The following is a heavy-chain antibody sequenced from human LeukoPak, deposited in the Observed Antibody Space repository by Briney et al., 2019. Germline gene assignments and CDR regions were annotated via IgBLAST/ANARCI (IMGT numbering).Heavy chain of an antibody. V-gene: IGHV4-39*07. Sequence: LETLSLTCSVSGGSITSSGHYWVWLRQPPGKGPEWIASMYFGGSAFYNPSLKSRANISIDTSKNQFSLRLSSVTAADTAMYYCARSKTIFGVVFRWGQGTLVTVSS. CDR2: MYFGGSA. CDR3: ARSKTIFGVVFR. D-gene: IGHD3-3*01. CDR1: GGSITSSGHY. J-gene: IGHJ4*02.